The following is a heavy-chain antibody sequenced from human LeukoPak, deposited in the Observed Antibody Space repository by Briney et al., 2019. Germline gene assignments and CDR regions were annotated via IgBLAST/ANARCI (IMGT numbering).Heavy chain of an antibody. D-gene: IGHD6-19*01. V-gene: IGHV4-39*07. J-gene: IGHJ6*03. CDR2: IYYSGST. CDR1: GGSISSSNFY. Sequence: PSETLSLTCTVSGGSISSSNFYWGWIRQPPGKGLEWIGSIYYSGSTYYNPSLKSRVTISVDTSKNQFSLKLSSVTAADTAVYYCARTPNLGDSSGRGYYYYMDVWGKGTTVTVSS. CDR3: ARTPNLGDSSGRGYYYYMDV.